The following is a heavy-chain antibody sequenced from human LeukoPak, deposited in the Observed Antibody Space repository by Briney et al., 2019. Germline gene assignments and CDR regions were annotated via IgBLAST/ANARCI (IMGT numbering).Heavy chain of an antibody. Sequence: PGRSLRLSCAASGFTFSSYAMHWVRQAPGKGLEWVAVISYDGSNKYYADSVKGRFTISRDNSKNTLYLQMNSLRAEDTAVYYCAKDEYPSYWYFDLWGRGTLVTVSS. CDR1: GFTFSSYA. D-gene: IGHD2-2*01. V-gene: IGHV3-30-3*01. CDR2: ISYDGSNK. J-gene: IGHJ2*01. CDR3: AKDEYPSYWYFDL.